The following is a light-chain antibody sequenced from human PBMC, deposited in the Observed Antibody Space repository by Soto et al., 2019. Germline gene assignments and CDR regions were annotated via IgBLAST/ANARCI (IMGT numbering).Light chain of an antibody. CDR1: GSNIGKND. V-gene: IGLV1-51*01. Sequence: QSVLTQPPSVSAAPGQKVTISCSGSGSNIGKNDVSWYLQLPGAPPKPLIYDTNKRPSGIPDRFSGSKSGTSATLGITGLQSGDEADYFWGTWDTRLSVVVFGGGTKLTVL. CDR3: GTWDTRLSVVV. CDR2: DTN. J-gene: IGLJ2*01.